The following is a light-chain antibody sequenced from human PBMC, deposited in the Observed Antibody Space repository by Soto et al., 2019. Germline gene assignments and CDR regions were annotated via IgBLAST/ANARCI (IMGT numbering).Light chain of an antibody. CDR2: GNS. CDR3: QSYDSSLSGSV. Sequence: QSVLTQPRSVSGAPGQRVTISCTGSSSNIGAGYDVLWYQQLPGTAPKLLIYGNSNRPSGVPDRFSGSKSGTSASLAITGLQSEDEADYYCQSYDSSLSGSVFGGGTKVTVL. J-gene: IGLJ2*01. V-gene: IGLV1-40*01. CDR1: SSNIGAGYD.